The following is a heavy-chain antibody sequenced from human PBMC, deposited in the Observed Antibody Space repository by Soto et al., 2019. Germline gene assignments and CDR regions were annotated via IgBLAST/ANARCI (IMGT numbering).Heavy chain of an antibody. V-gene: IGHV3-48*02. J-gene: IGHJ4*02. Sequence: GSLRLSCAASGFTFSSYSMNWVRQAPGKGLEWVSYISSSSSTIYYADSVKGRFTISRDNAKNSLYLQMNSLRDEDTAVYYCARDGGGYSYAKVGFDYWGQGTLVTVSS. CDR3: ARDGGGYSYAKVGFDY. CDR2: ISSSSSTI. D-gene: IGHD5-18*01. CDR1: GFTFSSYS.